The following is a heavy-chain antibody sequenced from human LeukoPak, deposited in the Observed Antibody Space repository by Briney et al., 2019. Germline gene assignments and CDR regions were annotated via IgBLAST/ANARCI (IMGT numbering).Heavy chain of an antibody. V-gene: IGHV3-30*03. J-gene: IGHJ6*02. CDR3: ARDYEYYDILTGYSSGAYYYYYGMDV. CDR1: GFTFSSYG. D-gene: IGHD3-9*01. CDR2: ISYDGSNK. Sequence: GGSLRLSCAASGFTFSSYGMHWVRQAPGKGLEWVAVISYDGSNKYYADSVKGRFTISRDNSKNTLYLQMNSLRAEDTAVYYCARDYEYYDILTGYSSGAYYYYYGMDVWGQGTTVTVSS.